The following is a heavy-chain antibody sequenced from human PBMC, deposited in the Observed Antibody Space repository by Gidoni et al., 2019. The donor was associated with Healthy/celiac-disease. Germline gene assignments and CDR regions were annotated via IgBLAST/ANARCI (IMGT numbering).Heavy chain of an antibody. CDR3: AKEYYYDSSGYRGGFDY. J-gene: IGHJ4*02. CDR1: GCPFCSYS. D-gene: IGHD3-22*01. V-gene: IGHV3-23*01. Sequence: EEQLLASGGGFVQPGGSLRLSCTDLGCPFCSYSMSVVRQAPGKGLEWVAAISGSGGSTYYADSVKGRFTISRDNSKNTLHLQMNSLRAEDTAVYYCAKEYYYDSSGYRGGFDYWGQGTLVTVSS. CDR2: ISGSGGST.